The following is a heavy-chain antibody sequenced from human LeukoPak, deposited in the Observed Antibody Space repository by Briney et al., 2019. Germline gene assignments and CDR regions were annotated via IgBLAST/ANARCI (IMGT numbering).Heavy chain of an antibody. CDR1: GGSISRYY. V-gene: IGHV4-59*01. Sequence: SETLSLTCTVSGGSISRYYWSWIRQPPGKGLEWIGYIHYSGSTKHNPSLKSRVTISVDTSKNQFSLKLTSVTAADTAVYYCARDRLDSSGYYAFDIWGQGTMVTVSS. CDR2: IHYSGST. J-gene: IGHJ3*02. D-gene: IGHD3-22*01. CDR3: ARDRLDSSGYYAFDI.